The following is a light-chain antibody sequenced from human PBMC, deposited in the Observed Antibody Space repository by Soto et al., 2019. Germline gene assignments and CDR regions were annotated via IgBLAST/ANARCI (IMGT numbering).Light chain of an antibody. Sequence: IQMTQSPSTLSASVGDRVTITCRASQSISNWLAWYQQKPGKAPKLLIYKASSLESGVPSRFSGSGSGTEFTLTISSLQPDDFATYYCQHYNSYSLTFGQGTRLEIK. CDR3: QHYNSYSLT. V-gene: IGKV1-5*03. J-gene: IGKJ5*01. CDR2: KAS. CDR1: QSISNW.